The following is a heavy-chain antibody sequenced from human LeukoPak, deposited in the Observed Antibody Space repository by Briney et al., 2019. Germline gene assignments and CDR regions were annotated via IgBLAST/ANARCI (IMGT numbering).Heavy chain of an antibody. CDR2: IMPIFGTA. CDR1: GGTLSGYA. D-gene: IGHD4-23*01. Sequence: SVKVSCKASGGTLSGYAISWVRQAPGQGLEWMGGIMPIFGTANYAQKFQGRVTITTDESTSTAYMELSSLRSEDTAVYYCARVVGAYGGNSGRPNWFDPWGQGTLVSVSS. J-gene: IGHJ5*02. V-gene: IGHV1-69*05. CDR3: ARVVGAYGGNSGRPNWFDP.